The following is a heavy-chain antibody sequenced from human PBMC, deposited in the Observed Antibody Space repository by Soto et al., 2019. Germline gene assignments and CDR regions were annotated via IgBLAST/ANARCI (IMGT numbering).Heavy chain of an antibody. D-gene: IGHD2-21*01. J-gene: IGHJ4*02. V-gene: IGHV4-31*03. CDR2: IYYSGST. CDR3: ARDIRSGPLGYFDY. CDR1: GDSISSGGYY. Sequence: SETLSLTCTVSGDSISSGGYYWSWIRQHPGKGLEWIGYIYYSGSTYYNPSLKSRVTISRDTSKNQLSLKLTSVTGADTAVYYCARDIRSGPLGYFDYWGQGTLVTVSS.